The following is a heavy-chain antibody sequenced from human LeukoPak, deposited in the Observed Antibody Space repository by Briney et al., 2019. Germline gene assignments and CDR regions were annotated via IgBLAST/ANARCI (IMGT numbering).Heavy chain of an antibody. V-gene: IGHV3-7*01. CDR2: IKQDGSEK. CDR3: ARYVAMPNWFDP. J-gene: IGHJ5*02. CDR1: GFTFDDYT. D-gene: IGHD2-2*01. Sequence: PGGSLRLSCAASGFTFDDYTMHWVRQAPGKGLEWVANIKQDGSEKYYVDSVKGRFTISRDNAKNSLYLQMNSLRAEDTAVYYCARYVAMPNWFDPWGQGTLVTVSS.